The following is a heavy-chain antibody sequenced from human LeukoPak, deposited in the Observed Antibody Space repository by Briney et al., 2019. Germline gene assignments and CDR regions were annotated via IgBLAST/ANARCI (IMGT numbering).Heavy chain of an antibody. Sequence: SETLSLTCAVYGYSLTNHYWIWVRQPPGKGLEWVGEVLHTGGTNYNPSLKSRVTISVDTSKNQFFLKLTSVTAADTAVYYCARGPAAIHPWGPGTLVTVSS. J-gene: IGHJ5*02. CDR3: ARGPAAIHP. CDR1: GYSLTNHY. V-gene: IGHV4-34*12. CDR2: VLHTGGT. D-gene: IGHD2-2*01.